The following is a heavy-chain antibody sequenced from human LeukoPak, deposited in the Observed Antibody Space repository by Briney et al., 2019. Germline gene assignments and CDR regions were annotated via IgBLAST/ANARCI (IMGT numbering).Heavy chain of an antibody. CDR2: IKQDGSEK. CDR1: GFTFSSYW. CDR3: ARDRDFWSGYFDY. V-gene: IGHV3-7*01. D-gene: IGHD3-3*01. Sequence: YPGGSLRLSCAASGFTFSSYWMSWVRQAPGKGREWVANIKQDGSEKYYVDSVKGRFTISRDNAKNSLYLQMNSLRAEDTAVYYCARDRDFWSGYFDYWGQGTLVTVSS. J-gene: IGHJ4*02.